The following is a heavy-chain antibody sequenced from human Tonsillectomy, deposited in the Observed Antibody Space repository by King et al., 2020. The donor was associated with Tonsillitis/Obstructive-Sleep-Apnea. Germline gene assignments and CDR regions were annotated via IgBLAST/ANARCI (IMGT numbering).Heavy chain of an antibody. CDR1: GFTFDNYG. V-gene: IGHV3-20*04. Sequence: QLVQSGGGVVRPGGSLRLSCAASGFTFDNYGMSWVRQAPGKGLEWLSGINWNGGSTGYADPVKGRFTISSDNAKNSLYLQMNSLRAEDTALYYCARDLRGVANKYFGSGNPDYWGQGTRVTVSS. D-gene: IGHD2/OR15-2a*01. CDR2: INWNGGST. CDR3: ARDLRGVANKYFGSGNPDY. J-gene: IGHJ4*02.